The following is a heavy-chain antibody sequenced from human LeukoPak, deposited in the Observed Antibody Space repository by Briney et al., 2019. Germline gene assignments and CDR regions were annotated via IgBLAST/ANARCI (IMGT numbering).Heavy chain of an antibody. CDR1: GFTFSDYY. CDR2: INTNGDTA. D-gene: IGHD2-2*01. Sequence: GGSLRLSCAASGFTFSDYYMTWIRQAPGKGLDWVSYINTNGDTAFYADSVRGRFTMSRGNAKKSLHLQMNSLRAGDSAVYYCALSSISPSYYYGIDVWGQGTTVTVSS. CDR3: ALSSISPSYYYGIDV. J-gene: IGHJ6*02. V-gene: IGHV3-11*01.